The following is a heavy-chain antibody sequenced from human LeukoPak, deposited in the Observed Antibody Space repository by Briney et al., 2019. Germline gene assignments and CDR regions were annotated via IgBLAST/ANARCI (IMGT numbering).Heavy chain of an antibody. Sequence: SETLSLTCAVHGGAFSGYYWSWIRQPPGKGLEWIGEINHSGSTNYNPSLKSRVTISVDTSKNQFSLKLSSVTAADTAVYYCAETYGSGSYYIYWGRGTLVTVSS. CDR1: GGAFSGYY. V-gene: IGHV4-34*01. D-gene: IGHD3-10*01. CDR2: INHSGST. J-gene: IGHJ4*02. CDR3: AETYGSGSYYIY.